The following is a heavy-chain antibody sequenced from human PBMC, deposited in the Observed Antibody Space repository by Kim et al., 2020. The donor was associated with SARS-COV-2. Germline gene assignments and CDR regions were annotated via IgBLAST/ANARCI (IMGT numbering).Heavy chain of an antibody. D-gene: IGHD1-26*01. Sequence: ASVKVSCKASGYTFTSYYMHWVRQAPGQGLEWMGIINPSGGSTSYAQKFQGRVTMTRDTSTSTVYMELSSLRSEDTAVYYCARVYLGGGAKGGRGVFDIWGQGTMVTVSS. CDR2: INPSGGST. V-gene: IGHV1-46*01. J-gene: IGHJ3*02. CDR1: GYTFTSYY. CDR3: ARVYLGGGAKGGRGVFDI.